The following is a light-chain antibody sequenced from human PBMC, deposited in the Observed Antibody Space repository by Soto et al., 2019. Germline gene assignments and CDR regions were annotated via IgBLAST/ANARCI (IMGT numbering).Light chain of an antibody. V-gene: IGLV2-23*02. CDR1: SSDVGGYNL. J-gene: IGLJ2*01. Sequence: QSVLTQPASVSGSPGQSITISCTGTSSDVGGYNLVSWYQQHPGKTPKLMIYEVSKRPSGVSNRFSGSKSGNTASLIISGLQAEDEADYYCCSYAGSSTLLFGGGTKLTVL. CDR3: CSYAGSSTLL. CDR2: EVS.